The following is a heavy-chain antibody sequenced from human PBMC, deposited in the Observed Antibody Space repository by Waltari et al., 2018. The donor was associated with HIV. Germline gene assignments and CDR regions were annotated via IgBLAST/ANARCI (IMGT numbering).Heavy chain of an antibody. CDR1: GYSFTSYW. D-gene: IGHD2-15*01. V-gene: IGHV5-10-1*01. Sequence: EVQLVQSGAEVKKPGESLRISCKGSGYSFTSYWISWVRQMPGKGREWMGRIDPSDSYTNYSPSFQGHVTISADKSISTAYLQWSSLKASDTAMYYCARRQHCSGGSCYYYYGMDVWGQGTTVTVSS. CDR3: ARRQHCSGGSCYYYYGMDV. CDR2: IDPSDSYT. J-gene: IGHJ6*02.